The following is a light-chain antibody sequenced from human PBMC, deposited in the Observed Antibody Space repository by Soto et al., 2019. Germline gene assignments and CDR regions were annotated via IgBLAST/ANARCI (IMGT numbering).Light chain of an antibody. Sequence: EILLTQSPGTLSLSPGERATLSCRSSQSVSSSYLAWYQQKPGQAPRLLIYGASSRATGIPDRFSGSGSGTDFTLTISRLEPEDFAVYYCQQYGSSPWTVGPGTKVEIK. CDR2: GAS. CDR1: QSVSSSY. CDR3: QQYGSSPWT. V-gene: IGKV3-20*01. J-gene: IGKJ1*01.